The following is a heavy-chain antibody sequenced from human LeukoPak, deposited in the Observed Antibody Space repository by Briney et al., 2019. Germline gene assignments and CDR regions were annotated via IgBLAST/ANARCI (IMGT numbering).Heavy chain of an antibody. CDR3: AKGIGDVVVVAATEDAFDI. J-gene: IGHJ3*02. Sequence: PGRSLRLSCAASGFTFSSYGMHWVRQAPGKGLEWVAVISYDGSNKYYADSVKGRFTISRDNSKNTLYLQMNSLRAEDTAVYYCAKGIGDVVVVAATEDAFDIRGQGTMVTVSS. V-gene: IGHV3-30*18. D-gene: IGHD2-15*01. CDR1: GFTFSSYG. CDR2: ISYDGSNK.